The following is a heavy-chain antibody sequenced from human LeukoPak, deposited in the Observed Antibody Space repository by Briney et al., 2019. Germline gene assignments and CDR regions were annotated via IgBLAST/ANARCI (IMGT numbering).Heavy chain of an antibody. V-gene: IGHV4-59*01. CDR3: ARIIRSGSYLGYYFDY. CDR1: GGSISSYY. J-gene: IGHJ4*02. Sequence: SETLSLTCTVSGGSISSYYWSWIRQPPGKGLEWIGYIYYSGSTNYNPSLKSRVTISVDTSKNQFSLKLSSVTAADTAVYYCARIIRSGSYLGYYFDYWGQGTLVTVSS. CDR2: IYYSGST. D-gene: IGHD1-26*01.